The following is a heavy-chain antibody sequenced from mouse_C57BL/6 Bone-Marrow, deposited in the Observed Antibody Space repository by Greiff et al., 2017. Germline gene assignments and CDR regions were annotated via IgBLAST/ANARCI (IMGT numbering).Heavy chain of an antibody. J-gene: IGHJ4*01. Sequence: QVQLQQPGAELVKPGASVKLSCKASGYTFTSYWMHWVKQRPGQGLEWIGMIHPNSGSTNYNEKFKSKATLTVDKSSSTAYMQLSSLTSEDSAVYYCARSVLWLRRYYAMDYWGQGTSGTVSS. V-gene: IGHV1-64*01. CDR2: IHPNSGST. D-gene: IGHD2-2*01. CDR1: GYTFTSYW. CDR3: ARSVLWLRRYYAMDY.